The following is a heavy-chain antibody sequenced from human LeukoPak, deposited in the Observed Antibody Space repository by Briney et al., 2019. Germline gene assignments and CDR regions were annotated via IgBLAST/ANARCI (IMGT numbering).Heavy chain of an antibody. CDR1: GFTFSSYA. D-gene: IGHD4-17*01. CDR2: ISYDGSNK. V-gene: IGHV3-30-3*02. Sequence: ERSLRLSCAASGFTFSSYAMHWVRQAPGKGLEWVAVISYDGSNKYYADSVKGRFTISRDNSKNTLYLQMNSLRAEDTAVYYCAKTYGDYDEIPFDYWGQGTLVTVSS. J-gene: IGHJ4*02. CDR3: AKTYGDYDEIPFDY.